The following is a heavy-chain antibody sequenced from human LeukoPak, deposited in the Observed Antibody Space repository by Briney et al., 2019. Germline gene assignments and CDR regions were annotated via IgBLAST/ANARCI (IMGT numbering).Heavy chain of an antibody. D-gene: IGHD3-22*01. CDR3: AKETYSYDSSGYSDTASDH. J-gene: IGHJ4*02. Sequence: GGSLRLSCAASGFTFSSHAMNWVRQAPGKGLEWVSSIIDTGERTFYADSVKGRFFISRDNSKNTLYLQMNSLGAEDTAIYYCAKETYSYDSSGYSDTASDHWGQGTLVTVSS. V-gene: IGHV3-23*01. CDR2: IIDTGERT. CDR1: GFTFSSHA.